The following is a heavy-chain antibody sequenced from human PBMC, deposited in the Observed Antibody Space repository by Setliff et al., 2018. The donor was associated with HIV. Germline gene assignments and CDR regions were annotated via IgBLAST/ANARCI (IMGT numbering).Heavy chain of an antibody. Sequence: LSLTCTVSGYSISSGYYWDWIRQPPGQGLEWIGSIYRSGSTSYNPSLKSRVTKSVDTSKNQFSLKLSSVTAADTAVYYCARGGENAFDIWGQGTMVTVSS. V-gene: IGHV4-38-2*02. CDR2: IYRSGST. CDR3: ARGGENAFDI. CDR1: GYSISSGYY. D-gene: IGHD3-16*01. J-gene: IGHJ3*02.